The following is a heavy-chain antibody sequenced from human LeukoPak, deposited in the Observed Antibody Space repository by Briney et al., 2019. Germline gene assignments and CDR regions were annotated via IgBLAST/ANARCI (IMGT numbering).Heavy chain of an antibody. V-gene: IGHV3-48*01. CDR3: ARRTQDAFDI. J-gene: IGHJ3*02. Sequence: GGSLRLSCAASGFTFSYYNMNWVRQAPGKGLEWVSYISGSTVTIYYADSVKGRFTISRDNAKNSLYLQMNSLRAEDTAVYYCARRTQDAFDIWGQGTMVTVSS. CDR2: ISGSTVTI. CDR1: GFTFSYYN. D-gene: IGHD2-15*01.